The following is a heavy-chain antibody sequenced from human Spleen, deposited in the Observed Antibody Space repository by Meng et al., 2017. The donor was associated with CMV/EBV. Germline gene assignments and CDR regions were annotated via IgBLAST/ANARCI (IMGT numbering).Heavy chain of an antibody. CDR3: ARTSKAGLYCSSTSCYTSGFDY. D-gene: IGHD2-2*02. J-gene: IGHJ4*02. Sequence: ASVKVSCKASGYTFTSYYMHWVRQAPGQGLEWMGIINPCGGSTSYAQKFQGRVTMTRDTSISTAYMELSRLRSDDTAVYYCARTSKAGLYCSSTSCYTSGFDYWGQGTLVTVSS. CDR2: INPCGGST. CDR1: GYTFTSYY. V-gene: IGHV1-46*01.